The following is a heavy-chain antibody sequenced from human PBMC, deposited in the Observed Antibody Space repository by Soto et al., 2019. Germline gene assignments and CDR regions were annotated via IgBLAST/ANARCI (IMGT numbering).Heavy chain of an antibody. D-gene: IGHD2-15*01. CDR1: GGSISSGGYY. CDR3: ARAQTGGYCSGGSCWVFDP. V-gene: IGHV4-31*01. CDR2: IYYSGST. J-gene: IGHJ5*02. Sequence: QVQLQESGPGLVKPSQTLSLTCTVSGGSISSGGYYWSWIRQHPGKGLEWIGYIYYSGSTYYNPSLKSQVTISVDTSKNQFSLKLSSVTAADTAVYYCARAQTGGYCSGGSCWVFDPWGQGTLVTVSS.